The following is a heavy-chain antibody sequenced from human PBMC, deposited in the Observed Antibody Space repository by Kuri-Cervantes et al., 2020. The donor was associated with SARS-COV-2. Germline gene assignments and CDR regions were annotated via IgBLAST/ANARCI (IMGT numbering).Heavy chain of an antibody. CDR3: ARDRHPRRRYCSSTSCYGDYYYYGMDV. D-gene: IGHD2-2*01. Sequence: ASVKVSCKASGYTFTCYYMHWVRQAPGQGLEWMGWINPNSGGTNYAQKFQGWVTMTRDTSISTAYMELSRLRSDDTAVYYCARDRHPRRRYCSSTSCYGDYYYYGMDVWGQGTTVTVSS. V-gene: IGHV1-2*04. CDR2: INPNSGGT. CDR1: GYTFTCYY. J-gene: IGHJ6*02.